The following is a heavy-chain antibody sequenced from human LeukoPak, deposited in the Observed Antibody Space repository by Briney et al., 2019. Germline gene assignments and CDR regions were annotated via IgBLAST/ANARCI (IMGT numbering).Heavy chain of an antibody. CDR2: ISSSGSTI. CDR1: GFTLSSYE. Sequence: VGSLRLSCASSGFTLSSYEMNWVRQAPGKGLEWVSYISSSGSTIYYADSVKGRFTISRDNAKNSLYLQMNSLRAEDTAVYYCARNQYYYDSSGYYSGGGFDYWGQGTLVTVSS. J-gene: IGHJ4*02. V-gene: IGHV3-48*03. CDR3: ARNQYYYDSSGYYSGGGFDY. D-gene: IGHD3-22*01.